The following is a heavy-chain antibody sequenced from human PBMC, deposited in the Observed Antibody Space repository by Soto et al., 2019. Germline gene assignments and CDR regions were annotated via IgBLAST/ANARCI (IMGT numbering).Heavy chain of an antibody. V-gene: IGHV1-3*01. Sequence: QVQLVQSGAEVKNPGASVKVSCQASGYTFTSYAMHWVRQAPGQRLEWMGWINAGNGHTKYSQKFQGRVTITRDTSASTAYMELSSLRSEDTAVYYCARDIVPAALKFDYWGQGPLVTVSS. J-gene: IGHJ4*02. CDR3: ARDIVPAALKFDY. CDR2: INAGNGHT. D-gene: IGHD2-2*01. CDR1: GYTFTSYA.